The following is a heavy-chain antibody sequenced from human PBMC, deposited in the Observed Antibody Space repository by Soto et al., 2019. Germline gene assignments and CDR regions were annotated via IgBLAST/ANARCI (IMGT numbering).Heavy chain of an antibody. V-gene: IGHV1-18*04. CDR2: ISGYNANT. CDR3: AIDFSPLAYYFVY. Sequence: QVQLVQSGPEVKKPGASVKVSCKASGYTFTNHGISWVRQAPGQGLEWVGWISGYNANTKYAQKFQGRVTMSTDTSTNTAYMELRSLRSDDTAVYFCAIDFSPLAYYFVYWGQGTLVTVSS. J-gene: IGHJ4*02. CDR1: GYTFTNHG.